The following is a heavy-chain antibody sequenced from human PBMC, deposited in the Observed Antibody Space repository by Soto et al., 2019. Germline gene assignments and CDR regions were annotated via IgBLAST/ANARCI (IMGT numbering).Heavy chain of an antibody. D-gene: IGHD3-16*01. V-gene: IGHV4-31*01. CDR3: AREVGGGMDV. CDR2: IYYSGST. CDR1: GGSISSGGYY. Sequence: QVQLQESGPGLVKPSQTLSLTCTVSGGSISSGGYYWSWIRQHPGKGLEWIGYIYYSGSTYYNPSLKXXVXIXXDTSKNQFSLKLSSVTAADTAVYYCAREVGGGMDVWGQGTTVTVSS. J-gene: IGHJ6*02.